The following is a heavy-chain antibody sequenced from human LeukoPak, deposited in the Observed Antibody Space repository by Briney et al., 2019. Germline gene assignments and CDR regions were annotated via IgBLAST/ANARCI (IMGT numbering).Heavy chain of an antibody. CDR2: ISGSGGST. CDR1: GFTFSSYA. V-gene: IGHV3-23*01. Sequence: GVSLRLSCAASGFTFSSYAMSWVRQAPGKGLEWVSAISGSGGSTYYADSVKGRFTISRDNSKNTLYLQMNSLRAEDTAVYYCAKAFGFWTYYGMDVWGQGTTVTVSS. CDR3: AKAFGFWTYYGMDV. D-gene: IGHD3/OR15-3a*01. J-gene: IGHJ6*02.